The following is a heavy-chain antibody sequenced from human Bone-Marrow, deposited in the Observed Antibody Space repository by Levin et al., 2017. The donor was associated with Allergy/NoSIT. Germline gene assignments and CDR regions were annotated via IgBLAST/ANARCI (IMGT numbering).Heavy chain of an antibody. J-gene: IGHJ4*02. V-gene: IGHV4-59*01. CDR2: LYYSGNS. Sequence: SETLSLTCTVSGGSINSYYWAWIRQPPGNALEWIGYLYYSGNSNYNPSLKSRAMISIDTSKNQFSLRLNSVTAADTAVYYCARFRDGSGWFGIESWGQGTLVTVSS. D-gene: IGHD6-19*01. CDR3: ARFRDGSGWFGIES. CDR1: GGSINSYY.